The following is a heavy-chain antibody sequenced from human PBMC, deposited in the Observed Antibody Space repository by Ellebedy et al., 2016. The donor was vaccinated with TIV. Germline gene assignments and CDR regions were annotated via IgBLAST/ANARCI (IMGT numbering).Heavy chain of an antibody. Sequence: PGGSLRLSCAASGFTFRRYGMHWVRQAPGKGLEWLAVISSDGTNTYYADSVKGRFTISRDNSKNTVYLQMNSLRAEDTAVYYCAREGWPQRSYYYYGMDVWGQGTTVTVSS. J-gene: IGHJ6*02. D-gene: IGHD5-24*01. V-gene: IGHV3-30*03. CDR3: AREGWPQRSYYYYGMDV. CDR1: GFTFRRYG. CDR2: ISSDGTNT.